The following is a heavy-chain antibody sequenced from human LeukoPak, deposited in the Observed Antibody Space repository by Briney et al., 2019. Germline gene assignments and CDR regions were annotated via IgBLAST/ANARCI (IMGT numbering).Heavy chain of an antibody. CDR3: AKERLTTTTFDS. V-gene: IGHV3-23*01. D-gene: IGHD4-11*01. Sequence: GGSLRLSCAASGFTFSTYAISWVRLAPGKGLEWVSLISGSGGSTYYADSVKGRFTISRDNGKNTLSLQMNSLRAEDTALYYCAKERLTTTTFDSWGRGTLVTVSS. CDR2: ISGSGGST. J-gene: IGHJ4*02. CDR1: GFTFSTYA.